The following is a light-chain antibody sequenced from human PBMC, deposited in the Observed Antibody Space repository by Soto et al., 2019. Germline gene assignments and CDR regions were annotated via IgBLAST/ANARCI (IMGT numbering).Light chain of an antibody. CDR2: AAS. J-gene: IGKJ1*01. CDR1: QSISSC. CDR3: QQYNNWPPWT. V-gene: IGKV1-5*01. Sequence: DIQLTQSPSTLSASLGERVTITCRASQSISSCLAWYQQNPGKAPKLLIYAASTLQSGVPSRFSGSRSGTDFTLTISSLQSEDFAVYYCQQYNNWPPWTFGQETKVDI.